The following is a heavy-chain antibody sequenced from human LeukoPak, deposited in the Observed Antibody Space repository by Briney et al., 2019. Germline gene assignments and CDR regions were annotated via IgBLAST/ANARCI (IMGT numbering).Heavy chain of an antibody. J-gene: IGHJ5*02. Sequence: ASVKVSCKVSGYTLTELSMHWVRQAPGKGLEWMGGFDPEDGETIYAQKSQGRVTMTEDTSTDTAYMELSSLRSEDTAVYYCATALRTSAGWFDPWGQGTLVTVSS. CDR3: ATALRTSAGWFDP. D-gene: IGHD3-16*01. CDR1: GYTLTELS. V-gene: IGHV1-24*01. CDR2: FDPEDGET.